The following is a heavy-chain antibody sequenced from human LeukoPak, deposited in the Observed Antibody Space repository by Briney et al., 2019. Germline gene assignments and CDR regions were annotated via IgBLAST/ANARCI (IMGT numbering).Heavy chain of an antibody. Sequence: PGGSLRLSCAASGFTFSNDWMHWVRQAPGKGRVWVSRINTDGSTTTYADSVKGRFTISRDNAKNPLYLQMNRLSVEDTAVYYCARGRGGRSHYWGQGTLVTVSS. CDR3: ARGRGGRSHY. CDR1: GFTFSNDW. J-gene: IGHJ4*02. D-gene: IGHD1-26*01. V-gene: IGHV3-74*01. CDR2: INTDGSTT.